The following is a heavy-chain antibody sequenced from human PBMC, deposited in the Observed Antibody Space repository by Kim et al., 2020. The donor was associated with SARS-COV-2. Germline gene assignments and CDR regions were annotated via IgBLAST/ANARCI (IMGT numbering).Heavy chain of an antibody. CDR3: AKSPSYYDSSGYYPPADY. V-gene: IGHV3-23*01. CDR2: ISGSGDNA. D-gene: IGHD3-22*01. CDR1: GFSFSRYA. Sequence: GGSLRLSCAASGFSFSRYAMTWVRQAPGKGLEWVSVISGSGDNAYYTDSVKGRFTISRDNAKNTVYMQMNSLRAEDTAVYYCAKSPSYYDSSGYYPPADYWGQGTLVTVSS. J-gene: IGHJ4*02.